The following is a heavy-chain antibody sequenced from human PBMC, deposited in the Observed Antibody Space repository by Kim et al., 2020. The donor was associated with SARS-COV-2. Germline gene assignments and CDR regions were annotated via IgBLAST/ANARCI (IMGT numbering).Heavy chain of an antibody. Sequence: GGSLRLSCTASGFTFGDYAMSWVRQAPGKGLEWVGFIRSKAYGGTTEYAASVKGRFTISRDDSKSIAYLQMNSLKTEDTAVYYCTRWEGIYDFWSGYHTWPYYYYGMDVWGQGTTVTVSS. D-gene: IGHD3-3*01. CDR1: GFTFGDYA. CDR2: IRSKAYGGTT. CDR3: TRWEGIYDFWSGYHTWPYYYYGMDV. J-gene: IGHJ6*02. V-gene: IGHV3-49*04.